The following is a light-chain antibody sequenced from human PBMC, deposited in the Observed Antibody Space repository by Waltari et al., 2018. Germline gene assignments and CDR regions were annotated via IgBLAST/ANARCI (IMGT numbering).Light chain of an antibody. CDR2: DVT. Sequence: QSALTQPASVSGSPGQSITISCTGTSSDVGGYKYVSWYKQHPEKAPKLMLYDVTNRSSVVSIRVSGSKSGNTASLTISSLHAEDEADYYCSSYTSSTIPVFGTGTKVTVL. CDR1: SSDVGGYKY. V-gene: IGLV2-14*03. CDR3: SSYTSSTIPV. J-gene: IGLJ1*01.